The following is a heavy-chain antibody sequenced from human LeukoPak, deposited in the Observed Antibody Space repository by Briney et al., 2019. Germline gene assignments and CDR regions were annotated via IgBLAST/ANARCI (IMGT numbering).Heavy chain of an antibody. CDR3: ATSLEYSGSYLEGFDY. D-gene: IGHD1-26*01. Sequence: GGSLRLSCAASGFTFSSYWMSWVRQAPGKGLEWVSVIYSGGSTYYADSVKGRFTISRDNSKNTLYLQMNSLRAEDTAVYYCATSLEYSGSYLEGFDYWGQGTLVTVSS. V-gene: IGHV3-53*01. J-gene: IGHJ4*02. CDR1: GFTFSSYW. CDR2: IYSGGST.